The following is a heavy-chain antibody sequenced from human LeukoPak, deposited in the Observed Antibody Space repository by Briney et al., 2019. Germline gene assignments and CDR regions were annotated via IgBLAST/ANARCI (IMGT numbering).Heavy chain of an antibody. D-gene: IGHD5-18*01. CDR2: IYYSGST. J-gene: IGHJ4*02. CDR3: ARVDTAMGYGLDY. V-gene: IGHV4-59*01. Sequence: SVTLTLTCTVSGGSISRYYWIWIRQPPGKGLEWIGYIYYSGSTNYNPSIKSRVTISVDTSKNQFSLKLSSVTAADTAVYYCARVDTAMGYGLDYWGQGTLVTVSS. CDR1: GGSISRYY.